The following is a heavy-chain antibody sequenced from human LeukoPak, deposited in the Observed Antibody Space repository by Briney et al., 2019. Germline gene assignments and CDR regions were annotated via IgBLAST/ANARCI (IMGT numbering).Heavy chain of an antibody. CDR3: ARGGSYYAFAY. D-gene: IGHD1-26*01. Sequence: SETLSLTCTVSGGSISTYYWSWMRQPPGQGLEWMGYISYSGSTNSNPSLKSRVTISVDTSKTQFSLRLNSVTAADTAGYSCARGGSYYAFAYWGQGTLVTVSS. J-gene: IGHJ4*02. V-gene: IGHV4-59*01. CDR2: ISYSGST. CDR1: GGSISTYY.